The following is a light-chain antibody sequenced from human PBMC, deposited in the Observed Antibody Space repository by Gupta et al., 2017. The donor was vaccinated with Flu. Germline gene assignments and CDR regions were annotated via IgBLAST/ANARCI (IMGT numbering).Light chain of an antibody. CDR1: NSKIGRNF. CDR2: YND. V-gene: IGLV1-44*01. CDR3: AVWDDSLNGPVV. Sequence: QSVLTQPPSASGPPGQRVTISCSGSNSKIGRNFVSWYQQLPGTDPTLLIYYNDQRPLGVPDRFSGSNSDTSSSLAISGLQSEDEADYYCAVWDDSLNGPVVFGGGTKLTVL. J-gene: IGLJ2*01.